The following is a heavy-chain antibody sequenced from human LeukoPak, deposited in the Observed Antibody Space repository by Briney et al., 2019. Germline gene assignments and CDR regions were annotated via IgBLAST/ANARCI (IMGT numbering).Heavy chain of an antibody. CDR2: IYYSGST. CDR3: ARQGYYDFWSSQHDY. Sequence: SETLSLTCTVSGGSISSSSYYWGWIRQPPGKGLEWIGSIYYSGSTYYNPSLKSRVTISVDTSKNQFSLKLSSVTAADTAVYYCARQGYYDFWSSQHDYWGQGTLVTVSS. V-gene: IGHV4-39*01. J-gene: IGHJ4*02. D-gene: IGHD3-3*01. CDR1: GGSISSSSYY.